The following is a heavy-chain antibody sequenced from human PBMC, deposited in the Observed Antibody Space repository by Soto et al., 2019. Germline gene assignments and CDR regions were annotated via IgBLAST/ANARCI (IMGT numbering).Heavy chain of an antibody. V-gene: IGHV1-69*13. CDR3: ARAEGLERLSFCCWFDP. CDR2: IIPIFGTA. Sequence: ASVKVSCKASGVTFSSYAISWVRRAPGQGLEWMGGIIPIFGTANYAQKFQGRVTITADESTSTAYMELSSLRSEDTAVYYCARAEGLERLSFCCWFDPWGQGTLVTVSS. J-gene: IGHJ5*02. CDR1: GVTFSSYA. D-gene: IGHD1-1*01.